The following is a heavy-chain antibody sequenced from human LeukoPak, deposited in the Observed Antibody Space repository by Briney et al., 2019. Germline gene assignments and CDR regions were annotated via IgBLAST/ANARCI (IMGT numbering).Heavy chain of an antibody. Sequence: GGSLRLSCAASGFTFDDYAMHWVRQAPGKGPEWVSGISWNSGSIGYADSVKGRFTISRDNAKNSLYLQMNSLRAEDTALYYCARQNTPHGNFDYWGQGTLVTVSS. V-gene: IGHV3-9*01. J-gene: IGHJ4*02. D-gene: IGHD1-26*01. CDR1: GFTFDDYA. CDR3: ARQNTPHGNFDY. CDR2: ISWNSGSI.